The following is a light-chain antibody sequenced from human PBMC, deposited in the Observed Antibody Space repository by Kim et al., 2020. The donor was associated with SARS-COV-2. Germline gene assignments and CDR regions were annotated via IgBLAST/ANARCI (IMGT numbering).Light chain of an antibody. Sequence: SYELTQPPSVSVAPGKTARLTCGGNNIGSKSVHWYQQKPGQAPVLVIYYDSDRPSGIPERFSGSNSGDTATLTISRVEAGDEADYYCQVWDSRRNHPVFG. J-gene: IGLJ3*02. CDR3: QVWDSRRNHPV. V-gene: IGLV3-21*04. CDR1: NIGSKS. CDR2: YDS.